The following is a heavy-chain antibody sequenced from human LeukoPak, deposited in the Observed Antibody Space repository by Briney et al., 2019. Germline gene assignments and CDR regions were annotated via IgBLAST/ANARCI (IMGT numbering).Heavy chain of an antibody. CDR3: ASDYGGNTFDN. J-gene: IGHJ4*02. Sequence: GASVKVSCKASGYTFTSYYMHWVRQAPGQGLEWMGIINHSGGSTSYGQKFQGRVTMTRDTSTSTVYMELSSLRSDDTAVYYCASDYGGNTFDNWGQGTLVTVSS. V-gene: IGHV1-46*01. CDR1: GYTFTSYY. D-gene: IGHD4-23*01. CDR2: INHSGGST.